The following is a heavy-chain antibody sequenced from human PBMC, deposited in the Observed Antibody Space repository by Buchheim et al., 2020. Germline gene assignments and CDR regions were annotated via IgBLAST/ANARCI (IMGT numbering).Heavy chain of an antibody. V-gene: IGHV3-23*01. J-gene: IGHJ4*02. CDR3: AKDRGSSGWPFDF. D-gene: IGHD6-19*01. CDR1: GFTFDDYT. Sequence: EVHLLESGGGIIQPGGSLRLSCAASGFTFDDYTMSWVRQAPGKGLEWVSSITFGGTVKYYADSVKGRFPVSRDNSKIMLYLQMNSLTVGDTALYYCAKDRGSSGWPFDFWGRGAL. CDR2: ITFGGTVK.